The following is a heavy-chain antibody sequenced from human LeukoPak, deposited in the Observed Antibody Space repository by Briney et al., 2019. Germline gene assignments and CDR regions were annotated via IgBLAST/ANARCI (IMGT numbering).Heavy chain of an antibody. D-gene: IGHD3-22*01. V-gene: IGHV3-7*01. CDR3: ARVAGAKWLSKDY. J-gene: IGHJ4*02. Sequence: GGSLRLSCAASGFTVSSNYMSWVRQAPGKGLEWVANIKQDGSEKYYVDSVKGRFTISRDNAKNSLYLQMNSLRAEDTAVYYCARVAGAKWLSKDYWGQGTLVTVSS. CDR1: GFTVSSNY. CDR2: IKQDGSEK.